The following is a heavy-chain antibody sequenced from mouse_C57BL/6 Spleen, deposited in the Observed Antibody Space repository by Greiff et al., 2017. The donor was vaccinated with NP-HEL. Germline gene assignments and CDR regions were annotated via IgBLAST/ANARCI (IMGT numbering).Heavy chain of an antibody. Sequence: QVQLKQPGAELVKPGASVKMSCKASGYTFTSYWITWVKQRPGQGLEWIGDIYPGSGSTNYNEKFKSKATLTVDTSSSTAYMQLSSLTSEDSAVYYCARGGYGSNSAWFAYWGQGTLVTVSA. CDR2: IYPGSGST. D-gene: IGHD2-5*01. CDR1: GYTFTSYW. V-gene: IGHV1-55*01. CDR3: ARGGYGSNSAWFAY. J-gene: IGHJ3*01.